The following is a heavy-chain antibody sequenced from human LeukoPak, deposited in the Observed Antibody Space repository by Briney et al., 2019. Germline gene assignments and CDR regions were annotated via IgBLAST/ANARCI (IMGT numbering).Heavy chain of an antibody. CDR1: GDSFSSVTDY. V-gene: IGHV4-39*07. D-gene: IGHD3-22*01. J-gene: IGHJ4*02. CDR3: ARANYYDSSGYPYYFDY. CDR2: GDYSGGT. Sequence: SETLSLTCTVSGDSFSSVTDYWAWIRQPPGKGLEWIASGDYSGGTYYNPSLESRVAISADMSKNQFSLKLSSVTAADTAVYYCARANYYDSSGYPYYFDYWGQGALVTVSS.